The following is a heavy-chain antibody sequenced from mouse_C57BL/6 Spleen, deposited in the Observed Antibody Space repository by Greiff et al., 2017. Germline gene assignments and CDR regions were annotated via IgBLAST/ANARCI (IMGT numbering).Heavy chain of an antibody. CDR2: IYPGSGST. Sequence: VQLQQPGAELVKPGASVKMSCKASGYTFTSYWITWVKQRPGQGLEWIGDIYPGSGSTNYNEKFKSKATLTVDTSSSTAYMQLSRLTSEDSSVYYCARGEVYYYGSFDYWGQGTTLTVSS. CDR3: ARGEVYYYGSFDY. CDR1: GYTFTSYW. J-gene: IGHJ2*01. V-gene: IGHV1-55*01. D-gene: IGHD1-1*01.